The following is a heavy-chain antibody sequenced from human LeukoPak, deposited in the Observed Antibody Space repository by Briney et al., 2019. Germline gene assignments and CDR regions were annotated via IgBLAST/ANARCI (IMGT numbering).Heavy chain of an antibody. CDR1: GFTFSSYA. J-gene: IGHJ4*02. Sequence: GGSLRLSCAASGFTFSSYAMHWVRQAPGKGLEWVAVISYDGSNIYYADSVKGRFTISRDNSKNTLYLQMNSLRAEDTAVYYCATGIDYGGNSLLGYWGQGTLVTVSS. V-gene: IGHV3-30-3*01. CDR2: ISYDGSNI. D-gene: IGHD4-23*01. CDR3: ATGIDYGGNSLLGY.